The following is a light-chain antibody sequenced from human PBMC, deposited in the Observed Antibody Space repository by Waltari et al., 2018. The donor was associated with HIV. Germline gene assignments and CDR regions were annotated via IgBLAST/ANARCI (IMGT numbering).Light chain of an antibody. Sequence: QSALTQPPSASGSLGQSVTISCSGPRTDVGHYNYVSWYQQHPGKAPKLIIYEVNKRPSGVPDRFSGSKSGNTASLTVSGLQAEDEGDYYCSSYSGINDVGVFGGGTKLTVL. J-gene: IGLJ3*02. CDR3: SSYSGINDVGV. V-gene: IGLV2-8*01. CDR2: EVN. CDR1: RTDVGHYNY.